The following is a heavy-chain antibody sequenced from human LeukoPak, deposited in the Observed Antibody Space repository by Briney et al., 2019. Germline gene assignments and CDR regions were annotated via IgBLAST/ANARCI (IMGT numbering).Heavy chain of an antibody. V-gene: IGHV4-59*01. J-gene: IGHJ3*02. CDR3: ARSRSGYSYDHAAFEI. CDR1: GGSISTYY. CDR2: IDYRGST. D-gene: IGHD5-18*01. Sequence: SETLPLTCTVSGGSISTYYWSWIRQPPGKGLEWIAYIDYRGSTTYNPSLRSRVTISVDTSRNQFSLKLSSVTAADTVVYYCARSRSGYSYDHAAFEIWGQGTMVTVSS.